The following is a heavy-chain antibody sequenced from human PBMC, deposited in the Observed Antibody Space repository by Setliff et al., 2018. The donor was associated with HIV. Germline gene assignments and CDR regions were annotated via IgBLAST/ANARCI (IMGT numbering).Heavy chain of an antibody. CDR3: ARDMMYHYDNSGSFGWFDP. J-gene: IGHJ5*02. Sequence: SETLSLTCTVSGGSIRSSSYYWAWLRQSPGKGLEWIGSMFYSGRTYHNPSLKSRATISIDTSKNQFSLKLSSVTAADTAVYSCARDMMYHYDNSGSFGWFDPWGQGTLVTVSS. CDR1: GGSIRSSSYY. CDR2: MFYSGRT. D-gene: IGHD3-22*01. V-gene: IGHV4-39*07.